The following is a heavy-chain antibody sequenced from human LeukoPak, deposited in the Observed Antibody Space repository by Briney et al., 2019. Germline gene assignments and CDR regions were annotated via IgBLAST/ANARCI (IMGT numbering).Heavy chain of an antibody. D-gene: IGHD4-17*01. CDR2: IYYSGST. V-gene: IGHV4-59*01. CDR3: ARDLDTTVTMKGMDV. Sequence: SETLSLTCTVSGGSISSYYWSWIRQPPGKGLEWIGYIYYSGSTNYNPSLKSRVTISVDTSKNQFSLKLSSVTAADTAVYYCARDLDTTVTMKGMDVWGKGTTVTVSS. J-gene: IGHJ6*04. CDR1: GGSISSYY.